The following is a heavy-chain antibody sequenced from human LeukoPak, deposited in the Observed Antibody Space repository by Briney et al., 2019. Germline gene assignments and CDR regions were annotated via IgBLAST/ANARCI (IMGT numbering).Heavy chain of an antibody. J-gene: IGHJ5*02. CDR1: GGXISSYY. CDR3: ARDWTGYCSGGSCYTRRFDP. V-gene: IGHV4-59*01. D-gene: IGHD2-15*01. CDR2: IYYTGST. Sequence: PSETLSLTCTVSGGXISSYYWSWIRQPPGKGLKWIGYIYYTGSTNYNPSLKSRVTISLDTSKNQFSLKLTSVTAADTAVYYCARDWTGYCSGGSCYTRRFDPWGQGTPVIVSS.